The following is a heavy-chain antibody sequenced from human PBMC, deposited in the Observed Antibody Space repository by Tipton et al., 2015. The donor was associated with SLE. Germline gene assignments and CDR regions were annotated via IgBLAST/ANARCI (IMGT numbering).Heavy chain of an antibody. J-gene: IGHJ3*02. V-gene: IGHV4-34*01. CDR2: INHSGST. D-gene: IGHD3-22*01. CDR3: ASGYYYDSSPDAFDI. Sequence: TLSLTCTVSGGSISSHYWSWIRQPPGKGLEWIGEINHSGSTNYNPSLKSRVTISVDTSKSQFSLKLSSVTAADTAVYYCASGYYYDSSPDAFDIWGQGTMVTVSS. CDR1: GGSISSHY.